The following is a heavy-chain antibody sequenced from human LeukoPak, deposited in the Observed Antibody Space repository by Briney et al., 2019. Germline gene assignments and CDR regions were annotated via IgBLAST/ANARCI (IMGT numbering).Heavy chain of an antibody. D-gene: IGHD6-13*01. J-gene: IGHJ4*02. CDR2: ISYDGSNT. CDR1: GFTFRAHG. CDR3: AKEGDISSSWYLSNYFDY. Sequence: GRSLRLSCAASGFTFRAHGMHWVRQAPGKGLEWLAIISYDGSNTYYADSVKGRFTISRDNSKNTLYLQMDSLRAEDTAVYYCAKEGDISSSWYLSNYFDYWGQGTLVTVSS. V-gene: IGHV3-30*18.